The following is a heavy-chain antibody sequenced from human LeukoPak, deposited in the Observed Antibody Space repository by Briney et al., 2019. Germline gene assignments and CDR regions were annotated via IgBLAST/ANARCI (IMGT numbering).Heavy chain of an antibody. CDR1: GFTFDDYG. CDR2: INWNGGST. V-gene: IGHV3-20*04. J-gene: IGHJ6*03. D-gene: IGHD6-13*01. CDR3: AKDRRIAGYYYMVV. Sequence: SGGSLRLSCAASGFTFDDYGMSWVRQAPGKGLEWVSGINWNGGSTGYADSVKGRFTISRDNAKNSLYLQMNSLRAEDTALYYCAKDRRIAGYYYMVVWGKGTTVTVPS.